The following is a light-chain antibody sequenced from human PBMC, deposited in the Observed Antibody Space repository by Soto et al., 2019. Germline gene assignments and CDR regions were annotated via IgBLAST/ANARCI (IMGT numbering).Light chain of an antibody. Sequence: QSVLTQPASVSGSPGQSITISCTGTSSDVGDYNYVSWYQQHPGKAPKLRIYEVVNRPSGVSSRLSGSKSGNTASLTISGLQDEDEADYYCSSYTSSITLIFGGGTKLTVL. V-gene: IGLV2-14*01. CDR1: SSDVGDYNY. CDR3: SSYTSSITLI. J-gene: IGLJ2*01. CDR2: EVV.